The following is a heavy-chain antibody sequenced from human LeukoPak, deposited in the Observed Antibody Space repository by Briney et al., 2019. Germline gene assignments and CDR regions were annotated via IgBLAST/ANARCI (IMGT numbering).Heavy chain of an antibody. CDR1: GDSVSSNSAA. V-gene: IGHV6-1*01. Sequence: PSQTLSLTCAISGDSVSSNSAAWNWIRQSPSRGLEWLGRTYYRSKWYNDYAVSVKSRITINPDTSKNQFSLQLNSVTPEDTAVYSCARARREEMATIQGTFDYWGQGTLVTVSS. D-gene: IGHD5-24*01. J-gene: IGHJ4*02. CDR2: TYYRSKWYN. CDR3: ARARREEMATIQGTFDY.